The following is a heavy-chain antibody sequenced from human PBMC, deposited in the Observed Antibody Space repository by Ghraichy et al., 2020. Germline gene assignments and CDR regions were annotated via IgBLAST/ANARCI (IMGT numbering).Heavy chain of an antibody. J-gene: IGHJ4*02. V-gene: IGHV3-74*01. CDR3: ARGRVFDTSGYSFDY. CDR1: GFTFSAFW. Sequence: GGSLRLSCAASGFTFSAFWMHWVRQAPGKGLVWVSRTDSDGSSTSYADSVKGRFTISRDNAKNTLYLQMNSLGADDTAVYYCARGRVFDTSGYSFDYWGQGILVTGSS. CDR2: TDSDGSST. D-gene: IGHD3-22*01.